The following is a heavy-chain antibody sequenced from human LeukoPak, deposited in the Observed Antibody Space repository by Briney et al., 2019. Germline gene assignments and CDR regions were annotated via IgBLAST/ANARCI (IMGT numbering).Heavy chain of an antibody. V-gene: IGHV1-8*01. CDR2: MNPNSGNT. J-gene: IGHJ5*02. Sequence: GASVKVSCKASGYTYTTYDINWVRQATGQGLEWMGWMNPNSGNTGYTQKFQGRVTMTRNTSISTAYMELSSLRSEDTAVYYCARGRGSGHKENWFDPWGQGTLVTVSS. D-gene: IGHD6-19*01. CDR3: ARGRGSGHKENWFDP. CDR1: GYTYTTYD.